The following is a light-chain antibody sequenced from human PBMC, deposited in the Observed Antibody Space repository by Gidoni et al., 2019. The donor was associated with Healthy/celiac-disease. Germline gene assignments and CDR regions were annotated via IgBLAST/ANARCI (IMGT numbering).Light chain of an antibody. CDR3: QSYDSSLSAVV. CDR1: SSNIGAGYD. Sequence: QSVLTQPPSVSGGPGQRVTISCTGSSSNIGAGYDVHWYQQLPGTAPKLLIYGNSNRPSGFPDRFSGSKSGTSASLAITGLQAEDEADYYCQSYDSSLSAVVFGGGTKLTVL. J-gene: IGLJ2*01. V-gene: IGLV1-40*01. CDR2: GNS.